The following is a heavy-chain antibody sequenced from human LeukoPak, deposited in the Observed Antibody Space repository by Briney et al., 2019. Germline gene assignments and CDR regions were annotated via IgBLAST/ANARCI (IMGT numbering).Heavy chain of an antibody. D-gene: IGHD3-3*01. J-gene: IGHJ4*02. CDR2: IYYSGST. CDR3: AGMDYDFWSGFFGPHDY. V-gene: IGHV4-59*01. Sequence: SETLSLTCTVSGGSISSYYWSWIRQPPGKGLEWIGYIYYSGSTNYNPSLKSRVTISVDTSKNQFSLKLSSVTAADTAVYYCAGMDYDFWSGFFGPHDYWGQGTLVTVSS. CDR1: GGSISSYY.